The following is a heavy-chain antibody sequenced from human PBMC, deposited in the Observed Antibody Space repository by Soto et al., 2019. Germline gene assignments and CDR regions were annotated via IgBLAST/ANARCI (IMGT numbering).Heavy chain of an antibody. CDR2: INAGNGNT. Sequence: ASLKVSYKASGYTFTIYAMHWVRQAPGQRLEWMGWINAGNGNTKYSQKFQGRVTITRDTSASTAYMELSSLRSEDTAVYYCARDRGYCSSTSCYAPYYYYMDVWGKGTTVTVSS. CDR1: GYTFTIYA. CDR3: ARDRGYCSSTSCYAPYYYYMDV. J-gene: IGHJ6*03. D-gene: IGHD2-2*01. V-gene: IGHV1-3*01.